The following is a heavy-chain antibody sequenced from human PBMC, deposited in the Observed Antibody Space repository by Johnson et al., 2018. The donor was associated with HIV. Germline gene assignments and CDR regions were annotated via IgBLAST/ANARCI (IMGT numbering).Heavy chain of an antibody. V-gene: IGHV3-30*18. CDR2: IIYDGSNK. D-gene: IGHD3-3*01. J-gene: IGHJ3*02. Sequence: QVQLVESGGGVVQPGKSLRLSCAVSGFTFSNFAMHWVRQAPGKGLEWLAFIIYDGSNKYYADSVKGRFTISRDNSKHTVYLQMNSMRAEDTAVFYCAKDLGESDKEEWPSDYYDFGRDFTGQDPRAVVGAFDIWGQGTMVTVSS. CDR3: AKDLGESDKEEWPSDYYDFGRDFTGQDPRAVVGAFDI. CDR1: GFTFSNFA.